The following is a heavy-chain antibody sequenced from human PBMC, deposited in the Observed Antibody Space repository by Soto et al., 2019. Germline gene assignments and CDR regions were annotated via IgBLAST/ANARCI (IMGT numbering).Heavy chain of an antibody. CDR3: ARDGYNWTYAFDI. D-gene: IGHD5-12*01. CDR2: IIPIFGTA. Sequence: SVKVSCKASGGTFSSYAISWVRQAPGQGLEWMGGIIPIFGTANYAQKFQGRVTITADESTSTAYMELSSLRSEDTAVYYCARDGYNWTYAFDIWGQGTMVTVSS. CDR1: GGTFSSYA. J-gene: IGHJ3*02. V-gene: IGHV1-69*13.